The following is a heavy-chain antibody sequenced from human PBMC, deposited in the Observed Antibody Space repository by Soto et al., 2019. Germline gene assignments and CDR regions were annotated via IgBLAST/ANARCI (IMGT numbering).Heavy chain of an antibody. CDR3: ARHSPGYYFYGLDV. CDR2: IYYSGST. J-gene: IGHJ6*02. CDR1: GGSISSSNYY. V-gene: IGHV4-39*01. Sequence: QLQLQESGPGLVKPSATLSLTCTVSGGSISSSNYYWGWIRQPPGKGLEWIGSIYYSGSTYYNPSLKSRVTISVDTSKNQFSLKLSSVTAADTAVYYCARHSPGYYFYGLDVWGQGTTVTVSS.